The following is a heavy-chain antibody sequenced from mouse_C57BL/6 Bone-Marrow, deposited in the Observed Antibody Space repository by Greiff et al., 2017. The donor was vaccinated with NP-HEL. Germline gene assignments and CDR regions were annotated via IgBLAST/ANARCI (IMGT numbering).Heavy chain of an antibody. CDR3: AREEENYDGFDY. J-gene: IGHJ2*01. V-gene: IGHV1-61*01. D-gene: IGHD2-4*01. CDR1: GYTFTSYW. Sequence: VQLKESGAELVRPGSSVKLSCKASGYTFTSYWMDWVKQRPGQGLEWIGNIYPSDSETHYNQKFKDKATLTVDKSSSTAYMQLSSLTSEDSAVYYGAREEENYDGFDYWGQGTTLTVSS. CDR2: IYPSDSET.